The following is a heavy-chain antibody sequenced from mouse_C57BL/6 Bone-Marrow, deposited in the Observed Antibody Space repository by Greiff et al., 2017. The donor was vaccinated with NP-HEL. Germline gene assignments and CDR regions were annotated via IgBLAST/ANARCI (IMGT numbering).Heavy chain of an antibody. CDR2: ISNGGGST. J-gene: IGHJ4*01. Sequence: EVQLVESGGGLVQPGGSLKLSCAASGFTFSDYYMYWVRQTPEKRLEWVAYISNGGGSTYYPDTVKGRFTISRDNAKNTLYLQMSRLKSEDTAMYYGARHAVVSMDYWGQGTSVTVSS. V-gene: IGHV5-12*01. CDR1: GFTFSDYY. CDR3: ARHAVVSMDY. D-gene: IGHD1-1*01.